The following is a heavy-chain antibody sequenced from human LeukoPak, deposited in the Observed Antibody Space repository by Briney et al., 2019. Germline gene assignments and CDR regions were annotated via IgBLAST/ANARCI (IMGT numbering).Heavy chain of an antibody. CDR3: AITSPADTYYDFWSGYP. J-gene: IGHJ5*02. Sequence: SETLSLTCTVSGGSISSSSYYWGWIRQPPGKGLEWIGVISYSGSTYYNPSLKSRVTISVDTSKNQFSLKLSSVTAADTAVYYCAITSPADTYYDFWSGYPWGQGTLVTVSS. CDR2: ISYSGST. CDR1: GGSISSSSYY. V-gene: IGHV4-39*01. D-gene: IGHD3-3*01.